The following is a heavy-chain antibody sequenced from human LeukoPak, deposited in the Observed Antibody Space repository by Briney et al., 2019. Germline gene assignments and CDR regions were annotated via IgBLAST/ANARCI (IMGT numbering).Heavy chain of an antibody. V-gene: IGHV4-4*07. CDR2: IYTSGST. D-gene: IGHD4-17*01. J-gene: IGHJ3*02. CDR1: GGSISSYY. CDR3: ATSYGDYPYDAFDI. Sequence: NPSETLSLTCTVSGGSISSYYWSWIRQPAGKGLEWIGRIYTSGSTNYSPSLKSRVTMSVDTSKNQFSLKLSSVTAADTAVYYCATSYGDYPYDAFDIWGQGTMVTVSS.